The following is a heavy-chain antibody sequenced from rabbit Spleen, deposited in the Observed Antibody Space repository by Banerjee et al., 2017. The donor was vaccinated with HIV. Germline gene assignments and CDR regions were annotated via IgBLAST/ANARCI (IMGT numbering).Heavy chain of an antibody. CDR3: VREVAAKLNL. Sequence: QLKESGGGLVQPGGSLKLSCKASGFTLSSYYMNWVRQAPGKGLEWIGYIDPVFGITYYASWVNGRFSISRENAQNTVFLQLNSLTAADTATYFCVREVAAKLNLWGPGTLVTVS. CDR2: IDPVFGIT. V-gene: IGHV1S7*01. J-gene: IGHJ4*01. D-gene: IGHD4-1*01. CDR1: GFTLSSYY.